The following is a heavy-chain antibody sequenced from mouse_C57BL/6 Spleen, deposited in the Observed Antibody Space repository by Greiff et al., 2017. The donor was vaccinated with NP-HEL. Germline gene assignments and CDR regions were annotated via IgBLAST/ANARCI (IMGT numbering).Heavy chain of an antibody. CDR2: IYPRSGNT. D-gene: IGHD4-1*01. V-gene: IGHV1-81*01. Sequence: VKLQQSGAELARPGASVKLSCKASGYTFTSYGISWVKQRTGQGLEWIGEIYPRSGNTYYNEKFKGKATLTADKSSSTAYMELRSLTSEDSAVYFCARRWDEGAMDYWGQGTSVTVSS. CDR1: GYTFTSYG. CDR3: ARRWDEGAMDY. J-gene: IGHJ4*01.